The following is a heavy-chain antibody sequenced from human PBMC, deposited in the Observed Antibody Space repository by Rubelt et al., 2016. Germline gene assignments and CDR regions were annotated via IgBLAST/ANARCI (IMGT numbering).Heavy chain of an antibody. J-gene: IGHJ3*02. V-gene: IGHV3-21*01. CDR3: ARARSASHADGLDI. Sequence: EAQLVESGGGLVKPGGSLSLSCAASGFTFSNYNMNWVRQAPGKGLEWVSSVTGGSFSIYYADSVKGRFTLSRENAKNALYPKMKSLGVEETAVYFCARARSASHADGLDIWGQGTMVIVSS. CDR2: VTGGSFSI. CDR1: GFTFSNYN.